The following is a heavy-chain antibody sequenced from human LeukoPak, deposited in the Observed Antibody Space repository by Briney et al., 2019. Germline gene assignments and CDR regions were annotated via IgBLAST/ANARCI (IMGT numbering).Heavy chain of an antibody. J-gene: IGHJ4*02. CDR2: LSGSGGST. D-gene: IGHD1-1*01. CDR1: GFTFSSYD. Sequence: GGSLRLSCAASGFTFSSYDMSWVRQAPGKGLEWVSALSGSGGSTNYADSVKGRFTISRDNSKNTLYLQMNSLRAEDTAVYYCAKVKGNWSPFDYWGQGTLVTVSS. CDR3: AKVKGNWSPFDY. V-gene: IGHV3-23*01.